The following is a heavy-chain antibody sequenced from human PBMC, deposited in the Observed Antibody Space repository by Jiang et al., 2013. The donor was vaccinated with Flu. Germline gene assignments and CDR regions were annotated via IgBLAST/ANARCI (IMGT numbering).Heavy chain of an antibody. Sequence: GSGLVKPSETLSLTCTVSGASISSYYWSWIRQPPGKGLEWIGYIYYSGSTNYNPSLKSRVTISVDASKNQFSLRLSSMTAADTAVYYCARHLSPRFGVPSNFDYWGQGTLVAVSS. CDR2: IYYSGST. J-gene: IGHJ4*02. CDR3: ARHLSPRFGVPSNFDY. CDR1: GASISSYY. V-gene: IGHV4-59*08. D-gene: IGHD3-3*01.